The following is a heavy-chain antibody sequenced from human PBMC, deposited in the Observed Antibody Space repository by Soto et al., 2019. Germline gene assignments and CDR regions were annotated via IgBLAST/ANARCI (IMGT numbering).Heavy chain of an antibody. V-gene: IGHV1-69*13. CDR2: IIPIFGTA. J-gene: IGHJ4*02. CDR1: GGTFSSYA. Sequence: ASVKVSCKASGGTFSSYAISWVRQAPGQGLEWMGGIIPIFGTANYAQKFQGRVTITADESTSTAYMELSSLRSEDTAVYYCAGGRLDGYNSFDYWGQGTLVTVSS. CDR3: AGGRLDGYNSFDY. D-gene: IGHD5-12*01.